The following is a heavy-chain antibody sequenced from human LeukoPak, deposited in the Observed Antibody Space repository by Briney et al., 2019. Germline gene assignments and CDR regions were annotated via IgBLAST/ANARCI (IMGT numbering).Heavy chain of an antibody. CDR3: ARGLGPLDYFDY. CDR2: IYSGGST. CDR1: GFTVSSNY. J-gene: IGHJ4*02. V-gene: IGHV3-53*01. Sequence: PGGSLRLSCAASGFTVSSNYMTWVRQAPGKGLEWVSVIYSGGSTYYADSVKGRFTISRDNSKNTLYLQMSSLRAEDTAVYYCARGLGPLDYFDYWGQGTLVTVSS.